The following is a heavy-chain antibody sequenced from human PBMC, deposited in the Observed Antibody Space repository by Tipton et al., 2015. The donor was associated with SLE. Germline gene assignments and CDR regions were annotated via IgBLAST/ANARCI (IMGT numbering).Heavy chain of an antibody. CDR2: IKQDGSEK. J-gene: IGHJ4*02. CDR1: TFTVTSYA. Sequence: SLRLSCAASTFTVTSYAMTWVRQAPGKGLEWVANIKQDGSEKYYVDSVKGRFTISRDNAKNSLFLEMNSLRVEDTAVYYCTRDPRHVDYWGQGTLVTVSS. D-gene: IGHD6-25*01. CDR3: TRDPRHVDY. V-gene: IGHV3-7*01.